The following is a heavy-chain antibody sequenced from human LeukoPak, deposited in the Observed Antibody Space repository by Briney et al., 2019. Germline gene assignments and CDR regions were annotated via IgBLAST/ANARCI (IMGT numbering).Heavy chain of an antibody. D-gene: IGHD6-19*01. CDR2: IYDTGTT. V-gene: IGHV4-59*08. CDR1: GGSISGFV. Sequence: SETLSLTCTVSGGSISGFVWSWIRQPPGEGLDYIGFIYDTGTTNYNPLLKSPVTLSVDTSKNQFSLKLNSVTAADTAVYYCARLAKREQWLAYYFDYWGQGALVTVSS. J-gene: IGHJ4*02. CDR3: ARLAKREQWLAYYFDY.